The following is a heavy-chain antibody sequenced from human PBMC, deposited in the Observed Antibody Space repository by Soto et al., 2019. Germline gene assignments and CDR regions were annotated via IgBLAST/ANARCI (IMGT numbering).Heavy chain of an antibody. CDR2: IIPIFGTA. CDR3: ARAGEGAGPPYDAFDI. J-gene: IGHJ3*02. CDR1: GGTFSSYA. V-gene: IGHV1-69*13. D-gene: IGHD1-26*01. Sequence: SVKVSCKASGGTFSSYAISWVRQAPGQGLEWMGGIIPIFGTANYAQKFQGRVTITADESTSTAYMELSSLRSEDTAVYYCARAGEGAGPPYDAFDIWGQGTMVTVSS.